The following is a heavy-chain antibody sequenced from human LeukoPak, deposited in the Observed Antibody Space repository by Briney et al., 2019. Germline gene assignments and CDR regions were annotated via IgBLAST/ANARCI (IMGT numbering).Heavy chain of an antibody. D-gene: IGHD2-15*01. V-gene: IGHV1-46*01. Sequence: ASVTVSCKASGYTFTSYYMHWVRQAPGQGLEWMGIINPSGGSTSYAQKFQGRVTMTRDTSTSTVYMELSSLRSEDTAVYYCLFYCSGGSATDYWGQGTLVTVSS. CDR2: INPSGGST. CDR1: GYTFTSYY. J-gene: IGHJ4*02. CDR3: LFYCSGGSATDY.